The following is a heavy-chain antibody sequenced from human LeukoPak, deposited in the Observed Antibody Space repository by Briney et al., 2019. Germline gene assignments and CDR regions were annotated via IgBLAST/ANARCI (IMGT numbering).Heavy chain of an antibody. V-gene: IGHV3-23*01. Sequence: GGSLRLSCAGSGFTFSSYTMSWVRQAPEKGLEWVSGISGSGGTTYYADSVKGRFTISRDNSKNTLYLKMNSLRAEATAVYYCSSTGGRLLLWCDPWGQGTLVSVST. J-gene: IGHJ5*02. D-gene: IGHD2-21*02. CDR2: ISGSGGTT. CDR1: GFTFSSYT. CDR3: SSTGGRLLLWCDP.